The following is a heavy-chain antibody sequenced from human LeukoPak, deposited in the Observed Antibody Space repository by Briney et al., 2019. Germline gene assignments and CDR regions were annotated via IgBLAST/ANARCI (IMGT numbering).Heavy chain of an antibody. CDR3: TRGGHDYGGSFDT. D-gene: IGHD4-23*01. CDR2: ISAGGRT. CDR1: GASIASGSYH. J-gene: IGHJ5*02. V-gene: IGHV4-61*02. Sequence: SETLSLTCAISGASIASGSYHWDWIRQPAGSRPEYIGRISAGGRTNYNPSLKSRLTISMDTSKNHISLRLSSVTAADTAVYYCTRGGHDYGGSFDTWGQGILVTVSS.